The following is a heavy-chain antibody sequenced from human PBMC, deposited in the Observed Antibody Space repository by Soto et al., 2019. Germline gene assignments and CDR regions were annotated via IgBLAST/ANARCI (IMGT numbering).Heavy chain of an antibody. V-gene: IGHV1-58*01. J-gene: IGHJ4*02. CDR3: AAGLYYYDRSGVFDY. CDR1: GFTFTSSA. D-gene: IGHD3-22*01. CDR2: IVVGSGNT. Sequence: SVKVSCKASGFTFTSSAVQWVRQARGQRLEWIGWIVVGSGNTNYAQKFQERVTITRDMSTSTAYMELSSLRSEDTAVYYCAAGLYYYDRSGVFDYSGQGTLVTVSS.